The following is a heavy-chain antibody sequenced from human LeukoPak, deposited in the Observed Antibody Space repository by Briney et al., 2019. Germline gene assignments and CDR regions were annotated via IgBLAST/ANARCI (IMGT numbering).Heavy chain of an antibody. D-gene: IGHD1-26*01. CDR2: IWYDGSNK. V-gene: IGHV3-33*06. CDR3: AKGRVGANGYYYYGMDV. Sequence: GRSLRLSCAASGFTFSSYGMHWVRQAPCKGLEWVAVIWYDGSNKYYADSVKGRFTISRDNSKNTLYLQMNSLRAEDTAVYYCAKGRVGANGYYYYGMDVWGQGTTVTVSS. J-gene: IGHJ6*02. CDR1: GFTFSSYG.